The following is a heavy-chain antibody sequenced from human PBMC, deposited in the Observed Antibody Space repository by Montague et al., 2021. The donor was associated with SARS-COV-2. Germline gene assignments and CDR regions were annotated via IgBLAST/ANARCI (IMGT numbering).Heavy chain of an antibody. D-gene: IGHD1-26*01. Sequence: SETLSITCTVSRGSLRLTSYHWGWIRQPPGKGLEWIGSIYHTGSTYYDPSLESRVTMSVDNSKNQFSLMLTSVTAADTAVYYCANFYSGSYNYWGHGSLVTVSS. CDR1: RGSLRLTSYH. CDR2: IYHTGST. J-gene: IGHJ4*01. CDR3: ANFYSGSYNY. V-gene: IGHV4-39*01.